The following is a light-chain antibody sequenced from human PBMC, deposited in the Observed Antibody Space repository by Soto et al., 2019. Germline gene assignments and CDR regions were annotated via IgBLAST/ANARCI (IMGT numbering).Light chain of an antibody. J-gene: IGLJ2*01. CDR1: SSNIGAGYD. CDR3: QSYDSSLSGVV. Sequence: QYVLTQPPSVSGAPGQRVTISCTGSSSNIGAGYDVHWYQQLPGTAPKLLFYGNSNRPSAVPDRFSGSKSGTSASLAITGLQAEDEADYYCQSYDSSLSGVVFGGGTKVTVL. CDR2: GNS. V-gene: IGLV1-40*01.